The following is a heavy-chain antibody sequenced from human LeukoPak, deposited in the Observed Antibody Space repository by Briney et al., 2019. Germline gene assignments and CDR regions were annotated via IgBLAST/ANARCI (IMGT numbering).Heavy chain of an antibody. Sequence: GGSLRLSCAASGFSFSSYWMHWVRQAPGKGLVWVSRIKTDGSSATYADSVKGRFTISRDNAKNTLYLQMNSLRAEDTAVYYCARGIAVAGGDVYFDYWGQGTLVTVSS. J-gene: IGHJ4*02. D-gene: IGHD6-19*01. V-gene: IGHV3-74*01. CDR1: GFSFSSYW. CDR2: IKTDGSSA. CDR3: ARGIAVAGGDVYFDY.